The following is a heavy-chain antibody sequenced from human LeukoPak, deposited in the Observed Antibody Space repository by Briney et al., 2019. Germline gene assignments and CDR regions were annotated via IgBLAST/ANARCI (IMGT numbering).Heavy chain of an antibody. CDR2: INHSGST. CDR1: GGSFSGYY. Sequence: TSETLSLTCAVYGGSFSGYYWSWIRQPPGKGLEWIEEINHSGSTNYNPSLKSRVTISVDTSKNQFSLKLSSVTAADTAVYYCARGYSLGGGVLSNYYYYYGMDVWGKGTTVTVSS. CDR3: ARGYSLGGGVLSNYYYYYGMDV. J-gene: IGHJ6*04. V-gene: IGHV4-34*01. D-gene: IGHD3-16*01.